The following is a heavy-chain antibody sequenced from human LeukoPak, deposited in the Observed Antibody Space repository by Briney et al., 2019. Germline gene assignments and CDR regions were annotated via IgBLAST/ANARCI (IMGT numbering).Heavy chain of an antibody. V-gene: IGHV1-18*01. Sequence: ASVKVSCKASGYTFTSYGISWVRQAPGQGLEWMGWISAYNGNTNYAQKLQGRVTMTTDTSTSTAYMELRSLRSDDTAVYYCARAFLGSSNWMGGGLFDPWGQGTLVTVSS. J-gene: IGHJ5*02. CDR1: GYTFTSYG. D-gene: IGHD6-13*01. CDR2: ISAYNGNT. CDR3: ARAFLGSSNWMGGGLFDP.